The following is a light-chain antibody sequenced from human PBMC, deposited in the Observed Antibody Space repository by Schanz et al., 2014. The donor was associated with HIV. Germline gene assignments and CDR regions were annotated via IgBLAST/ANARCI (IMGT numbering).Light chain of an antibody. J-gene: IGKJ1*01. CDR2: DAS. V-gene: IGKV3-20*01. CDR3: QQYGSSPPWT. CDR1: QSVSSY. Sequence: EIVLTQSPATLSLSPGERATLSCRASQSVSSYLAWYQQKPGQAPRLLIYDASNRATGIPARFSGSGSGTDFTLTISRLEPEDFAVYYCQQYGSSPPWTFAQGTKVEIK.